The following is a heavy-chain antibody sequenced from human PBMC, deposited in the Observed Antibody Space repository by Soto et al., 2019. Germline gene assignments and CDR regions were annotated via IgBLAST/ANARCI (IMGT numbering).Heavy chain of an antibody. D-gene: IGHD3-10*01. Sequence: GGSLRLSCAASGFTFSSYAMSWVRQAPGKGLEWVSAISGSGGSTYCADSVKGRFTISRDNSKNTLYLQMNSLRAEDTAVYYCAKEEGTYGSVSYYHKINWFDPWGQGTLVTFSS. CDR3: AKEEGTYGSVSYYHKINWFDP. CDR2: ISGSGGST. J-gene: IGHJ5*02. CDR1: GFTFSSYA. V-gene: IGHV3-23*01.